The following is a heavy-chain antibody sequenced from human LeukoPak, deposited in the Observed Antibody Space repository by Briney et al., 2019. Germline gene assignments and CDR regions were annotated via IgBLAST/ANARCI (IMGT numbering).Heavy chain of an antibody. CDR1: GYTFTSYG. V-gene: IGHV1-18*01. D-gene: IGHD3-3*01. J-gene: IGHJ4*02. CDR3: ARSGVVMSFSY. Sequence: WASVNVSCTASGYTFTSYGISWVRQAPGQGLEWMGWISAYNGNTNYAQKLQGGVTMTTDTSTSTAYMELRSLRSDDTAVYYCARSGVVMSFSYWGQGTLVTVSS. CDR2: ISAYNGNT.